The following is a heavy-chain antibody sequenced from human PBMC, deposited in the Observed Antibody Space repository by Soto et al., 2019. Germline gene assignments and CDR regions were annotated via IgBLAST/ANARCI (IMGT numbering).Heavy chain of an antibody. J-gene: IGHJ4*02. V-gene: IGHV1-3*01. CDR3: ARGSFETSGYADY. CDR1: GYIFSTYT. D-gene: IGHD3-22*01. Sequence: QVHLVQSGAEVKKPGASVKVSCKASGYIFSTYTMHLVRQAPGQRLEWMGWINAANGNTKYSQNFQGRVTISRDTSESTAYLELSSLRSEDTAVYYCARGSFETSGYADYWGQGTLVTVSS. CDR2: INAANGNT.